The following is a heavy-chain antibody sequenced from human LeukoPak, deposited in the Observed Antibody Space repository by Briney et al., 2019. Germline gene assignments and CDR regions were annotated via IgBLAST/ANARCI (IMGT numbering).Heavy chain of an antibody. CDR1: GFMFSDYW. Sequence: GGSLRLSCAASGFMFSDYWMSWVRQTPEKGLEWVARIKRQTEGWAKDYAAPVKGRFTISRDDSKSTVYLQMNSLEIEDTAVYYCSRNADHDWWGQGTLVTVSS. CDR2: IKRQTEGWAK. D-gene: IGHD1-14*01. J-gene: IGHJ4*02. V-gene: IGHV3-15*01. CDR3: SRNADHDW.